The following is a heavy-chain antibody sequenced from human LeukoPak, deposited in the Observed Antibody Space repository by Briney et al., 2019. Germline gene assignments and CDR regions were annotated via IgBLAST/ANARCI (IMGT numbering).Heavy chain of an antibody. CDR1: GGTFSSYA. Sequence: SVKVSCKASGGTFSSYAISWVRQAPGQGLEWMGRIIPVFGTANYAQKFQGRVTITTDESTSTAYMELSSLRSEDTAVYYCAGGPPNYYDSSGYQYSSDYWGQGTLVTVSS. D-gene: IGHD3-22*01. J-gene: IGHJ4*02. CDR2: IIPVFGTA. CDR3: AGGPPNYYDSSGYQYSSDY. V-gene: IGHV1-69*05.